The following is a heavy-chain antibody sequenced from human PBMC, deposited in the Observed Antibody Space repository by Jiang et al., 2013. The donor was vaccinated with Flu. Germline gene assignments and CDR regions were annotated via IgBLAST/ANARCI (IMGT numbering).Heavy chain of an antibody. V-gene: IGHV3-30-3*01. CDR2: ISDNGINK. CDR3: ASSSGLSNYYFGMDV. J-gene: IGHJ6*02. CDR1: GFTFSVYA. Sequence: LSCAASGFTFSVYAMHWVRQAPGKGLEWVAIISDNGINKNYADSVKGRFIISRDNSKNMLFLQMNTLRGEDTAVYYCASSSGLSNYYFGMDVWGQGTTVTVSS. D-gene: IGHD6-19*01.